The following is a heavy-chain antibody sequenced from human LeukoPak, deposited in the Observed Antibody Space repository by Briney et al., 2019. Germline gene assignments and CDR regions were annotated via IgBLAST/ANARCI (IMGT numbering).Heavy chain of an antibody. D-gene: IGHD3-10*01. CDR3: ARGVETYYYYMDV. Sequence: GRSLRLSCAASGFTFGSYGMHWVRQAPGKGLEWVAVIWYDGSNKYYADSVKGRFTISRDNSKNTLYLQMNSLRAEDTAVYYCARGVETYYYYMDVWGKGTTVTVSS. CDR1: GFTFGSYG. J-gene: IGHJ6*03. CDR2: IWYDGSNK. V-gene: IGHV3-33*01.